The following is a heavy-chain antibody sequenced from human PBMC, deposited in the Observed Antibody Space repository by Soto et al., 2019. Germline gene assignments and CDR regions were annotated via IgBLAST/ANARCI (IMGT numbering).Heavy chain of an antibody. CDR3: ARTAAAGKYYYGMDV. D-gene: IGHD6-13*01. J-gene: IGHJ6*02. V-gene: IGHV5-51*01. CDR2: IYPGDSDT. Sequence: PGESLQISCKGSGYSFTSYWIGWVRQMTGKGLELMGIIYPGDSDTRYSPSFQGQVTISADKSISTAYLQWSSLKASDTAMYYCARTAAAGKYYYGMDVWGQGTTLTVSS. CDR1: GYSFTSYW.